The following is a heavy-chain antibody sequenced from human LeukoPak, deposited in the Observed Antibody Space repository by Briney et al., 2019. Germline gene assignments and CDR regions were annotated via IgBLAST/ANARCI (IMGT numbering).Heavy chain of an antibody. V-gene: IGHV3-21*01. CDR3: ARVRGIAVAGEIDY. J-gene: IGHJ4*02. CDR1: GFTFSSYS. D-gene: IGHD6-19*01. Sequence: PGGSLRLSCAASGFTFSSYSMSWVRQAPGKGLEWVSSISSSSSYIYYADSVKGRFTIPRDNAKNSLYLQMNSLRAEDTALYYCARVRGIAVAGEIDYWGQGTLVSVSS. CDR2: ISSSSSYI.